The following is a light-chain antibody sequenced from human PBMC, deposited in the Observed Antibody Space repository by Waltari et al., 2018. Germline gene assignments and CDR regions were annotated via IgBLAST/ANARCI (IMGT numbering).Light chain of an antibody. J-gene: IGKJ1*01. CDR3: QQLNNYLWT. V-gene: IGKV1-9*01. Sequence: DIQLTQSPSFLSSSLADRFTITSRASQGISTYLAWYQQKPGKAPKILFYAASTVQSGVPTRYGGSGYGKEYNLTISRLQPEDFAIYDSQQLNNYLWTFGQGTEVEIK. CDR2: AAS. CDR1: QGISTY.